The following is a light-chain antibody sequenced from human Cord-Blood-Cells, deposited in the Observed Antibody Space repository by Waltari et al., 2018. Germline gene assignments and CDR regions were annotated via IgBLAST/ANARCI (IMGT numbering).Light chain of an antibody. V-gene: IGLV2-23*01. CDR2: GGS. CDR1: STDVGRYNL. J-gene: IGLJ3*02. Sequence: QSALTQPASVSGSPRQSITISCTGTSTDVGRYNLVSSYQQHPGKAPELMIYGGSKRPSGVSNRFSGSKSGNTASLTISGLQAEDEADYYCCSYAGSSTLVFGGGTKLTVL. CDR3: CSYAGSSTLV.